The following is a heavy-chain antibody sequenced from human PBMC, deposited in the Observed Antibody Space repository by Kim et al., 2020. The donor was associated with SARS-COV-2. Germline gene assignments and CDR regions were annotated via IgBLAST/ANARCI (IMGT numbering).Heavy chain of an antibody. D-gene: IGHD6-19*01. V-gene: IGHV3-64*01. CDR1: GFTFSSYA. CDR3: ARSRIAVANHYYYGMDV. Sequence: GGSLRLSCAASGFTFSSYAMHWVRQAPGKGLEYVSAISSNGGSTYYANSVKGRFTISRDNSKNTLYLQMGSLRAEDMAVYYCARSRIAVANHYYYGMDV. CDR2: ISSNGGST. J-gene: IGHJ6*01.